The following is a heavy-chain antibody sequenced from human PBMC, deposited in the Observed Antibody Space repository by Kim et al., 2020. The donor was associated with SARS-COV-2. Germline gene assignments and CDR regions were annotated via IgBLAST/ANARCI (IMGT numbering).Heavy chain of an antibody. Sequence: YADAVKGRFTISSDISKNTLWLQMSSLRAEDTAVYYCAKSGLSQDRGRIDLWGQGTLVTVSS. J-gene: IGHJ5*02. V-gene: IGHV3-23*01. CDR3: AKSGLSQDRGRIDL. D-gene: IGHD3-16*01.